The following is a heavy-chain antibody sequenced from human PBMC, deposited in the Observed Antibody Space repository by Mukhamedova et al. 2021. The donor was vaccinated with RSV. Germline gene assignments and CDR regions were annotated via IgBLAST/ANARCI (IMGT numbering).Heavy chain of an antibody. J-gene: IGHJ5*02. D-gene: IGHD3-10*01. Sequence: SYIYYADSVKGRFTISRDNAKNSLYLQMNSLRAEDTAVYYCVRDAPRGLGSKFDPWGQGTLVTVSS. CDR3: VRDAPRGLGSKFDP. CDR2: SYI. V-gene: IGHV3-21*01.